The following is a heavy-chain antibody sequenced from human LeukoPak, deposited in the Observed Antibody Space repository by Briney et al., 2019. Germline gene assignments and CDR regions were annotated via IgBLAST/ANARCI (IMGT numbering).Heavy chain of an antibody. Sequence: PSETLSLTCTVSSGSISSYYWSWIRQPPGKGLEWIGYIYYSGSTNYNPSLKSRVTISVDTSKNQFSLKLSSVTAADTAVYYCARVVTGTTFAFDIWGQGTMDTVSS. V-gene: IGHV4-59*01. J-gene: IGHJ3*02. CDR3: ARVVTGTTFAFDI. D-gene: IGHD1-7*01. CDR2: IYYSGST. CDR1: SGSISSYY.